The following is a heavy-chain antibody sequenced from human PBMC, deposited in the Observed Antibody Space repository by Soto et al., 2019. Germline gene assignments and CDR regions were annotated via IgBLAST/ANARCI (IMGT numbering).Heavy chain of an antibody. CDR2: IYYSGSA. D-gene: IGHD4-17*01. Sequence: QLQLQESGPGLVKPSETLSLTCTVSGGSISSSTYYWGWIRQPPGKGLEWVGMIYYSGSAYYNPSLKSRVTITIDTSKNQFSLTLSPVTAADTAVYYCARHGVDYGDYASYYYYGMDVWGRGTTVTVSS. V-gene: IGHV4-39*01. CDR1: GGSISSSTYY. CDR3: ARHGVDYGDYASYYYYGMDV. J-gene: IGHJ6*02.